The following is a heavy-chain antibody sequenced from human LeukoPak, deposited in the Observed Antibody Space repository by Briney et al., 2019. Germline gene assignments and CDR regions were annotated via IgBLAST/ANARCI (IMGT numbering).Heavy chain of an antibody. J-gene: IGHJ3*02. CDR1: GGSISSYY. CDR3: AREAHYYDILTGPQTDAFDI. V-gene: IGHV4-59*01. D-gene: IGHD3-9*01. Sequence: PSETLSLTCTVSGGSISSYYWSWIWQPPGKGLEWIGYIYYSGSTNYNPSLKSRVTISVDTSKNQFSLKLSSVTAADTAVYYCAREAHYYDILTGPQTDAFDIWGQGTMVTVSS. CDR2: IYYSGST.